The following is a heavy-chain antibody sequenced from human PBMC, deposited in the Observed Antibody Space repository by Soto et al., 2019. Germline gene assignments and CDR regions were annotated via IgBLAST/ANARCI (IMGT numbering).Heavy chain of an antibody. J-gene: IGHJ6*03. CDR3: AKSVDTAMVEEYYYYYYMDV. CDR2: ISWNSGSI. D-gene: IGHD5-18*01. Sequence: GGSLRLSCAASGFTFDDYAMHWVRQAPGKGLEWVSGISWNSGSIGYADSVKGRFTISRDNAKNSLYLQMNSLRAEDTALYYCAKSVDTAMVEEYYYYYYMDVWGKGTTVTVSS. CDR1: GFTFDDYA. V-gene: IGHV3-9*01.